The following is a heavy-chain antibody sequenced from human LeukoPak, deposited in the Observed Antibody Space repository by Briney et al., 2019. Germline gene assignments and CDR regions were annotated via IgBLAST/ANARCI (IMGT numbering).Heavy chain of an antibody. D-gene: IGHD5-24*01. CDR1: GYTFTNYD. J-gene: IGHJ4*02. V-gene: IGHV1-8*01. CDR3: AGRNKDDSNFRLVDY. Sequence: ASVKVSCKASGYTFTNYDINWGRQTTGQGLEWMGWMNPNSANTGYAQKFQGRVTMTRNTSISTAYMELSSLRSEDTAVYYCAGRNKDDSNFRLVDYWGQGTLVTASS. CDR2: MNPNSANT.